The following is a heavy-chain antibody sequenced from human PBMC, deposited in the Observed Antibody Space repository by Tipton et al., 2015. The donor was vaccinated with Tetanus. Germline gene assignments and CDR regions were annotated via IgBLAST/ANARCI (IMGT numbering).Heavy chain of an antibody. CDR2: INPSGGST. D-gene: IGHD5-12*01. CDR1: GYTFTSYY. J-gene: IGHJ1*01. CDR3: ARDLGAKAG. Sequence: QSGAEVKKPGASVKVSCKASGYTFTSYYMHWVRQAPGQGLEWMGIINPSGGSTSYAQKFQGRVTMTRDTSTSTVYMELSILRSGGPAVYYCARDLGAKAGWGQGTLVTVSS. V-gene: IGHV1-46*03.